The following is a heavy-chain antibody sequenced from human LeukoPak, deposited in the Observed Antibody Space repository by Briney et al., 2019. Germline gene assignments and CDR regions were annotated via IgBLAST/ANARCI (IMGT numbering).Heavy chain of an antibody. Sequence: ASVKVSCKASGYTFTSYGISWVRQAPGQGLEWMGWISAYNGNTNYAQKLQGRVTMTTDTSTSTAYMELRSLRSDDTAVYYCARVQQWLAPSYYYYYYMDVWGKGTTVTVSS. CDR1: GYTFTSYG. J-gene: IGHJ6*03. CDR2: ISAYNGNT. CDR3: ARVQQWLAPSYYYYYYMDV. V-gene: IGHV1-18*01. D-gene: IGHD6-19*01.